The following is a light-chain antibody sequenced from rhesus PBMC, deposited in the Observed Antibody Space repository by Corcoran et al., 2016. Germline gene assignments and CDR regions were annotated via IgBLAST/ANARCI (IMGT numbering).Light chain of an antibody. CDR2: KAS. Sequence: DIQMTQSPSSLSASVGDTVTITCRASQSISSWLDWYQQKPGKAPKLLIYKASSLQSGVPSRFSGSGSGTDFTLTISNLQPEDFATYYCLQYSSSPYSFGQGTKVEIK. CDR1: QSISSW. J-gene: IGKJ2*01. V-gene: IGKV1-22*01. CDR3: LQYSSSPYS.